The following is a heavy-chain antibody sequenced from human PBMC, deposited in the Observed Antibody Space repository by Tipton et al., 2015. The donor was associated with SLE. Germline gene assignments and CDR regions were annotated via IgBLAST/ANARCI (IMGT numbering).Heavy chain of an antibody. V-gene: IGHV3-74*02. Sequence: QLVQSGGGVIRPGGSLRLSCAASGFTFNRYWMHWVRQAPGKGLMWVSRIDSDGTITNYADTVKGRFTISRDNAKDTLYLQMNSLRAEDTAVYYCARIHYYGSGSRDYWGQGTLVTVSS. D-gene: IGHD3-10*01. CDR2: IDSDGTIT. CDR1: GFTFNRYW. J-gene: IGHJ4*02. CDR3: ARIHYYGSGSRDY.